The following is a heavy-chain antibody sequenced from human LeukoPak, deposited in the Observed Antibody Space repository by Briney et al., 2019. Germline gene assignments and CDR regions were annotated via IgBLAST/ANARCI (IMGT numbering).Heavy chain of an antibody. CDR3: AKSGSPADSSGYYFDY. CDR1: GFTFSSYG. D-gene: IGHD3-22*01. Sequence: PGGTLRLSCAASGFTFSSYGMSWVRQAPGKGLEWVSAISATGGTTYYADSVKGRFTISRDNSKNTLYLQMNSLRAEDTAIYYCAKSGSPADSSGYYFDYWGQGTLVTVSS. J-gene: IGHJ4*02. V-gene: IGHV3-23*01. CDR2: ISATGGTT.